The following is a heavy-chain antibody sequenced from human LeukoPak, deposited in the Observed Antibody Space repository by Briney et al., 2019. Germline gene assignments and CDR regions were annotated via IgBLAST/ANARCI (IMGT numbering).Heavy chain of an antibody. CDR1: GGSISSGGYS. J-gene: IGHJ5*02. CDR3: ARQVYCSSTSCSELDWFDP. CDR2: IYHSGST. Sequence: PSETLSLTCAVPGGSISSGGYSWSWIRQPPGKGLEWIGYIYHSGSTYYNPSLKSRVTISVDRSKNQFSLKLSSVTAADTAVYYCARQVYCSSTSCSELDWFDPWGQGTLVTVSS. V-gene: IGHV4-30-2*01. D-gene: IGHD2-2*01.